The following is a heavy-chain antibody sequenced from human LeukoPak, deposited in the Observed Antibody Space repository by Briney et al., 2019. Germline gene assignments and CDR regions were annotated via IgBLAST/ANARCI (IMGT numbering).Heavy chain of an antibody. D-gene: IGHD3-10*01. CDR1: GFTFSSYA. V-gene: IGHV3-23*01. CDR3: AKPTLLWFGELYPFDY. J-gene: IGHJ4*02. CDR2: ISGSGGST. Sequence: PGGSLRLSCAASGFTFSSYAMSWVRQAPGKGLEWVSAISGSGGSTYYADSVKGRFTITSDNSKNTLYLQMNSLRAEDTAVYYCAKPTLLWFGELYPFDYWGQGTLVTVSS.